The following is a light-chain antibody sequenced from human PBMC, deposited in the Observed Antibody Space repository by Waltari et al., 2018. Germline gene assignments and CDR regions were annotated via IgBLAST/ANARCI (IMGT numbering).Light chain of an antibody. CDR1: SSDVGGYNY. V-gene: IGLV2-14*03. Sequence: QSALTQPASVSGSPGQSITISCTGTSSDVGGYNYVSWYQQHPGNAPKLMIYDVSNRPSGVSNRFSGSKSGNTASRTISGLQAEDEADYYCSSYTSSSTLLFGGGTKLTVL. CDR3: SSYTSSSTLL. J-gene: IGLJ2*01. CDR2: DVS.